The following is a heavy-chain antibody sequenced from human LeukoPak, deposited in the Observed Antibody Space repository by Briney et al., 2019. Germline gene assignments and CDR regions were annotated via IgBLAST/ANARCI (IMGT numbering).Heavy chain of an antibody. CDR1: GFTFSSYS. V-gene: IGHV3-21*01. CDR2: IGSSTYI. D-gene: IGHD3-10*01. Sequence: PGGSLRLSCAASGFTFSSYSMNWVRQAPGKGLEWVSSIGSSTYIHYADSVKGRFTISRDNAKNSLYLQMNSLRAEDTAVYYCARSHIRGALAYWGQGTLVAVSS. J-gene: IGHJ4*02. CDR3: ARSHIRGALAY.